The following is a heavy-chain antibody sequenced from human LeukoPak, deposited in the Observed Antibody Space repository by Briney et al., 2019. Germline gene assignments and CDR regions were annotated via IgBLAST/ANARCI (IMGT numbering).Heavy chain of an antibody. J-gene: IGHJ4*02. CDR3: ASWGPPYSGSYRGAFDY. Sequence: PSETLSLTCTVSGGSIGSSSYYWGWIRQPPGKGLEWIGSIYYSGSTYYNPSLKSRVTISVDTSKNQFSLKLSSVTAADTAVYYCASWGPPYSGSYRGAFDYWGQGTLVTVSS. CDR1: GGSIGSSSYY. CDR2: IYYSGST. D-gene: IGHD1-26*01. V-gene: IGHV4-39*07.